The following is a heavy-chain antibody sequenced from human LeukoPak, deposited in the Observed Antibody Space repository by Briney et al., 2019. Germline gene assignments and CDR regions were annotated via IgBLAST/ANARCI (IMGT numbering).Heavy chain of an antibody. D-gene: IGHD6-13*01. V-gene: IGHV5-10-1*01. CDR1: GYSFTSYW. CDR3: ARWAGYSSSWYDFEY. J-gene: IGHJ4*02. CDR2: IDPCDSYT. Sequence: GESLKISCKGSGYSFTSYWIGWVRPMPGKSPERMGRIDPCDSYTKYSPSFQGHVIMSAGKSISTACLQWSSLKASDTAMYYCARWAGYSSSWYDFEYWGQGTLVTVSS.